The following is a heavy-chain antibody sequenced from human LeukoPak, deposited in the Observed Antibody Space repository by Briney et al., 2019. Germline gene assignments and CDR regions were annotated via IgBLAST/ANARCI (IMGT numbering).Heavy chain of an antibody. CDR3: ARLGGGSXWYXFDY. J-gene: IGHJ4*02. Sequence: PSETLSLTCTVSGGSISSYYWSWIRQPPGKGLEWIGYIYYSGSTNYNPPLKSRVTISVDTSKNQFSLKLSSVTAADTAVYYCARLGGGSXWYXFDYWGQGTLVTVSS. V-gene: IGHV4-59*08. CDR1: GGSISSYY. CDR2: IYYSGST. D-gene: IGHD6-13*01.